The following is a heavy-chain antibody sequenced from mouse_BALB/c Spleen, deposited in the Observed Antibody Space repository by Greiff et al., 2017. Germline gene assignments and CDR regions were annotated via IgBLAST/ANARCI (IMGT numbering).Heavy chain of an antibody. V-gene: IGHV1-9*01. CDR1: GYTFSSYW. D-gene: IGHD2-14*01. CDR3: ARGGTYYRYFCDY. J-gene: IGHJ2*01. Sequence: VQLQQSGAELMKPGASVKISCKATGYTFSSYWIEWVKQRPGHGLEWIGEILPGSGSTNYNEKFKGKATFTADTSSNTAYMQLSSLTSEDSAVYYCARGGTYYRYFCDYWGQGTTLTVSS. CDR2: ILPGSGST.